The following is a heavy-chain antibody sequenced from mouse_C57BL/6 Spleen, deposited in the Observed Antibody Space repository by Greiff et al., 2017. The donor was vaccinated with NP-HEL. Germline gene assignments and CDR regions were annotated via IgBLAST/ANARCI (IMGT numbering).Heavy chain of an antibody. CDR2: IRSKSNNYAT. Sequence: EVQLQESGGGLVQPKGSLKLSCAASGFSFNTYAMNWVRQAPGKGLEWVARIRSKSNNYATYYADSVKDRFTISRDDSESMLYLQMNNLKTEDTAMYYCVRFYDYDGYFDVWGTGTTVTVSS. CDR1: GFSFNTYA. D-gene: IGHD2-4*01. J-gene: IGHJ1*03. V-gene: IGHV10-1*01. CDR3: VRFYDYDGYFDV.